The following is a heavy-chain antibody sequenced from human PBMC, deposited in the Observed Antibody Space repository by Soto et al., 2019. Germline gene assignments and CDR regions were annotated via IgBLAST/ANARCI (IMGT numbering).Heavy chain of an antibody. J-gene: IGHJ6*02. CDR2: IGPSDSYT. D-gene: IGHD2-8*02. Sequence: GESLKISCKGSGYSFTSYWISWVRQMPGKGLEWMGRIGPSDSYTNYSPSFQGHVTISADKSISTAYLQWSSLKASDTAMYYCAAGWATGELKYGMDVWGQGTTVTVSS. CDR3: AAGWATGELKYGMDV. V-gene: IGHV5-10-1*01. CDR1: GYSFTSYW.